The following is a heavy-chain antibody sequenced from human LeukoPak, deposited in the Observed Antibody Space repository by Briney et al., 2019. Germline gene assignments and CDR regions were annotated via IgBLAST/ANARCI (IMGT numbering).Heavy chain of an antibody. CDR3: ARSTEMIVVVIGD. Sequence: GGSLRLSCAASGFTFSSYGMHWVRQAPGKGLEWVAVIWYDGSNKYYADSVKGRFTISRDNSKNTLYLQMNSLRAEDTAVYYCARSTEMIVVVIGDWGQGTLVTVSS. V-gene: IGHV3-33*01. J-gene: IGHJ4*02. CDR1: GFTFSSYG. D-gene: IGHD3-22*01. CDR2: IWYDGSNK.